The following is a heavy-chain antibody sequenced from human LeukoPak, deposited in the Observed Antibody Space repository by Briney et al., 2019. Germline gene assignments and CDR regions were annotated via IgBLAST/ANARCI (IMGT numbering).Heavy chain of an antibody. V-gene: IGHV1-69*04. CDR2: IIPILGIA. Sequence: GASVKVSCKASGGTFSSYAISWVRQAPGQGLEWMGRIIPILGIANYAQKFQGRVTITADKSTSTAYVELSSLRSEDTAVYYCARKQWELQFTDYYYGMDVWGQGTTVTVSS. J-gene: IGHJ6*02. D-gene: IGHD1-26*01. CDR3: ARKQWELQFTDYYYGMDV. CDR1: GGTFSSYA.